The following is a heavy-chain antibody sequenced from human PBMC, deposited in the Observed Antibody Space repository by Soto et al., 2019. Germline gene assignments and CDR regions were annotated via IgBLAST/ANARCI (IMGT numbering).Heavy chain of an antibody. V-gene: IGHV3-33*01. CDR2: IWYDGSNK. CDR3: ARGVGDNSYYMDV. J-gene: IGHJ6*03. CDR1: GFTFSNYG. D-gene: IGHD2-15*01. Sequence: PGGSLRLSCAASGFTFSNYGKHWVRQAPCKGLEWVAVIWYDGSNKNYADSVKGRFTISRDNSKNTLSLLVNSLRAEDTAVYYCARGVGDNSYYMDVWGKGTTVTVSS.